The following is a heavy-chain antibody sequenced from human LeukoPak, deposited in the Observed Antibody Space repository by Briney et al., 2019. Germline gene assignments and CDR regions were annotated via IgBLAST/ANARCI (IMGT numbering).Heavy chain of an antibody. CDR2: ISYDGSNK. D-gene: IGHD2-8*01. V-gene: IGHV3-30*04. CDR1: GFTFSSYA. Sequence: GRSLRLSCAASGFTFSSYAMHWVRQAPGKGLEWVAVISYDGSNKYYADSVKGRFTISRDNSKNTLYLQMNSLRAGDTAVYYCAKDPDCTSGVCYTFFDYWGQGTLVTVSS. J-gene: IGHJ4*02. CDR3: AKDPDCTSGVCYTFFDY.